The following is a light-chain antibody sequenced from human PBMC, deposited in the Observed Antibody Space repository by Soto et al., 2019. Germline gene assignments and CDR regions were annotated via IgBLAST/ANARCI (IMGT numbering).Light chain of an antibody. Sequence: TVMTQSPVTLSVSLGERATLSCRASQNVATNMAWYQQKPGQPPRLLVSGAYIRAPGVPARFSGSGSETQFTLTINGLQSDDFAMYYCHQYNTGLRTFGRGTRVEV. CDR2: GAY. CDR3: HQYNTGLRT. J-gene: IGKJ1*01. V-gene: IGKV3-15*01. CDR1: QNVATN.